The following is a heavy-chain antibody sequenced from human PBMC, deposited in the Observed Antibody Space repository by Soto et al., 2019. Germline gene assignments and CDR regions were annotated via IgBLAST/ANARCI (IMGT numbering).Heavy chain of an antibody. V-gene: IGHV4-30-4*01. D-gene: IGHD6-13*01. CDR2: IYYSGST. CDR3: ALRVAAAVHNWFDP. CDR1: GGSISSGDYY. J-gene: IGHJ5*02. Sequence: SETLSLTCTVSGGSISSGDYYWSWIRQPPGKGLEWIGYIYYSGSTYYNPSLKSRVTISVDTSKNQFSLKLSSVTAADTAVYYCALRVAAAVHNWFDPWGQGTLVTVSS.